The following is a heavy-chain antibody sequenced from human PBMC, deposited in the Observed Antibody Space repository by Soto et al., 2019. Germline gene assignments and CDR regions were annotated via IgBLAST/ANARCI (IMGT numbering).Heavy chain of an antibody. CDR2: ISSNSVTI. Sequence: GGSLRLSCGASGFIFSKYSMNWVRQAPGKGLEWLSYISSNSVTIYYADSVRGRFTIFRDNAKNSLYLQMNSLRDEDTAVYYCASEDILGTRSFDYWGQGALVTVSS. V-gene: IGHV3-48*02. D-gene: IGHD1-26*01. CDR3: ASEDILGTRSFDY. CDR1: GFIFSKYS. J-gene: IGHJ4*02.